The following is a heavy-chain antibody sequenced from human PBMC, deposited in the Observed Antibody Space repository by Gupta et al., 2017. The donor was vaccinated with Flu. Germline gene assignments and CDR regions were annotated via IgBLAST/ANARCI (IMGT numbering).Heavy chain of an antibody. D-gene: IGHD2-2*01. CDR3: ARSGVPAAVEYFDY. Sequence: QLQLQASGPGLVKPSETVSLSCTVSGGSISSSPYYWGWIRQSPGKGLEWIGSFQYSGSTYRNPSLNSRVSISVDTTKNQFSLKLSSVTAADTAVYYCARSGVPAAVEYFDYWGQGTRVTVSS. CDR2: FQYSGST. CDR1: GGSISSSPYY. V-gene: IGHV4-39*01. J-gene: IGHJ4*02.